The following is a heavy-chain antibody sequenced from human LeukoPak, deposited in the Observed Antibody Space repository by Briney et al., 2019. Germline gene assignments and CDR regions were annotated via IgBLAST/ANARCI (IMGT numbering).Heavy chain of an antibody. J-gene: IGHJ4*02. CDR1: GGSFSGYY. CDR2: INHSGST. Sequence: SETLSLTCAVYGGSFSGYYWSWIRQPPGKGLEWIGEINHSGSTNYNPSLKSRVTISVDTSKNQFSLKLSSVTAADTAVYYCVARVGVATIEKPARFDYWGQGTLVTVSS. V-gene: IGHV4-34*01. D-gene: IGHD5-12*01. CDR3: VARVGVATIEKPARFDY.